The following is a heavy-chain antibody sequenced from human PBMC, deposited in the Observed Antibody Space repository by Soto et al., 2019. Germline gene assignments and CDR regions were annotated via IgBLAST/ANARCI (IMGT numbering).Heavy chain of an antibody. CDR1: GGSVNGYY. V-gene: IGHV4-34*01. CDR2: INHTGGT. CDR3: ATRITVFGLLIPPFDP. D-gene: IGHD3-3*01. J-gene: IGHJ5*02. Sequence: SETLSLTCAVYGGSVNGYYWNWIRQPPGKGLEWSWEINHTGGTHYNPSLKSRVTMSVDTSKNQFSRRLSSVTAADTAIYYCATRITVFGLLIPPFDPWGQGTQVTVSS.